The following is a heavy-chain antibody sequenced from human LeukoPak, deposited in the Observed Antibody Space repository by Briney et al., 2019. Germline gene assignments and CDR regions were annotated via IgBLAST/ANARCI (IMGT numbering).Heavy chain of an antibody. Sequence: SETLSLTCTVSGGSISSSSYYWGWIRQPPGKGLEWIASIYYSGRTYCNPSLKSRVTTSVDTSKNQFSLKLSSVTAADTAVYYCARQVTGYCSSTSCHSDFWGQGTLVTVSS. CDR1: GGSISSSSYY. D-gene: IGHD2-2*01. CDR3: ARQVTGYCSSTSCHSDF. CDR2: IYYSGRT. J-gene: IGHJ4*02. V-gene: IGHV4-39*01.